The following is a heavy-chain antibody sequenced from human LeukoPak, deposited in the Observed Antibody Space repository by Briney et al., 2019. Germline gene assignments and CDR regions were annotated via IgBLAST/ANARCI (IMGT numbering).Heavy chain of an antibody. Sequence: GGPLRLSCTASGFTLSSYAMSWVRQAPGEGLEWVSTISGSADNTNYAEAVKGRFTISRDNSKNTMYLQMNSLRAEDTAVYYCAKQGFGCWGQGTLVTVSS. CDR3: AKQGFGC. CDR2: ISGSADNT. J-gene: IGHJ4*02. V-gene: IGHV3-23*01. CDR1: GFTLSSYA.